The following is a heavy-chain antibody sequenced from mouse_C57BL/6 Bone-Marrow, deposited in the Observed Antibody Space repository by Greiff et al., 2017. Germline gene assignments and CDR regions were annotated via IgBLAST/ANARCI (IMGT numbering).Heavy chain of an antibody. CDR1: GYTFTDYY. Sequence: VQLQQSGPELVKPGASVKISCKASGYTFTDYYMNWVKQSHGKSLEWIGDINPNNGGTSYNQKFKGKATLTVDKSSSTAYMGLRSLTSEDSAVYYCARTTYRLDNWGQGTTLTVSS. V-gene: IGHV1-26*01. CDR2: INPNNGGT. CDR3: ARTTYRLDN. J-gene: IGHJ2*01.